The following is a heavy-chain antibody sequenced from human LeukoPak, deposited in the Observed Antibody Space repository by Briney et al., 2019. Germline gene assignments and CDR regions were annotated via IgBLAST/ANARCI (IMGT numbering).Heavy chain of an antibody. CDR1: GGSFTDYY. CDR2: INHSGVT. V-gene: IGHV4-34*01. D-gene: IGHD6-13*01. CDR3: ARGRVSSSTWYSTYYYFYMDV. Sequence: SETLSLTCAVYGGSFTDYYWNWIRQPPGKGLEWIGEINHSGVTHYNPSLKSRVTISADTSKNQFSLKLSSVTAADTAVYYCARGRVSSSTWYSTYYYFYMDVWGKGTTVTVSS. J-gene: IGHJ6*03.